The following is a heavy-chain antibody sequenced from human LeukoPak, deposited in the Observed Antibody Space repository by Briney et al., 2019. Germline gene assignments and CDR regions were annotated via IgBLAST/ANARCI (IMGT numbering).Heavy chain of an antibody. CDR1: GFTFSSHG. V-gene: IGHV3-30*03. Sequence: PGGSLRLSCAASGFTFSSHGMHWVRQAPGKGLEWVAVISYDGNNKYYTDSVKGRFTISRDNAKNSLYLQMNSLRAEDTAVYYCARDIAARPAPFDYWGQGTLVTVSS. D-gene: IGHD6-6*01. CDR2: ISYDGNNK. J-gene: IGHJ4*02. CDR3: ARDIAARPAPFDY.